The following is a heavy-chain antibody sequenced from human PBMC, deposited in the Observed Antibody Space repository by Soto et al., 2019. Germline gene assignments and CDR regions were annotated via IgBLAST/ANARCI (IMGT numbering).Heavy chain of an antibody. D-gene: IGHD3-10*01. CDR3: ARALWFGEILGFDP. J-gene: IGHJ5*02. Sequence: SETLSLTCTVSRGSISSYYCSWIRQPPGKGLEWIGYIYYSGSTNYNPSLKSRVTISVDTSKNQFSLKLSSVTAADTAVYYCARALWFGEILGFDPWGQGTQVTVSS. CDR2: IYYSGST. V-gene: IGHV4-59*01. CDR1: RGSISSYY.